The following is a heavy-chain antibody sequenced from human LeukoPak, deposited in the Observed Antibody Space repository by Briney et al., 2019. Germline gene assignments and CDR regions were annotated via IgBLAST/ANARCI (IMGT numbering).Heavy chain of an antibody. CDR2: INPNSGGT. V-gene: IGHV1-2*02. Sequence: ASVKVSCKASGYTFTNYGISWVRQAPGQGLEWMGWINPNSGGTNYAQKFQGRVTMTRDTSISTAYMELSRLRSDDTAVYYCARDLEYSRDAFDIWGQGTMVTVSS. D-gene: IGHD6-6*01. J-gene: IGHJ3*02. CDR3: ARDLEYSRDAFDI. CDR1: GYTFTNYG.